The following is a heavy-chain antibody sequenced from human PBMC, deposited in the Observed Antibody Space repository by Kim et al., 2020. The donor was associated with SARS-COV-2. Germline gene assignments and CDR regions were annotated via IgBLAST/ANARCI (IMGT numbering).Heavy chain of an antibody. CDR2: IYSGGST. V-gene: IGHV3-66*02. J-gene: IGHJ4*02. CDR3: ARDRSKEVSARRSSGLRGPYSDY. D-gene: IGHD4-17*01. CDR1: GFTVSSNY. Sequence: GGSLRLSCAASGFTVSSNYMSWVRQAPGKGLEWVSVIYSGGSTYYADSVKGRFTISRDNSKNTLYLQMNSLRAEDTAVYYCARDRSKEVSARRSSGLRGPYSDYGGQGTLVTVSS.